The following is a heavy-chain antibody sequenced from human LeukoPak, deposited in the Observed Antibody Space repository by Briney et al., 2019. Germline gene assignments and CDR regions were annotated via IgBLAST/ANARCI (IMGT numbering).Heavy chain of an antibody. CDR2: IYHSGST. CDR1: GYSISSGYY. V-gene: IGHV4-38-2*02. Sequence: SETLSLTGAVSGYSISSGYYWGWIRQPPGKGLEWIGSIYHSGSTYYNPSLKSRVTISVDTSKNQFSLKLSSVTAADTAVYYCARDGLLWFGDSTNYWGQGTLVTVSS. J-gene: IGHJ4*02. D-gene: IGHD3-10*01. CDR3: ARDGLLWFGDSTNY.